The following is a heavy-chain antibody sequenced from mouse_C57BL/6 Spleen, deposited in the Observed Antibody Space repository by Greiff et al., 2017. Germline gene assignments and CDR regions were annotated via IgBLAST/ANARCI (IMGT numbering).Heavy chain of an antibody. Sequence: QVQLQQPGAELVMPGASVKLSCKASGYTFTRYWMHWVKQRPGQGLEWIGEIDPSDSYTNYNQKFKGKSTLTVDKSSSTAYMQLSSLTSEDSAVYYCARSYDYDGYAMDYWGQGTSVTVSS. V-gene: IGHV1-69*01. CDR3: ARSYDYDGYAMDY. CDR2: IDPSDSYT. D-gene: IGHD2-4*01. J-gene: IGHJ4*01. CDR1: GYTFTRYW.